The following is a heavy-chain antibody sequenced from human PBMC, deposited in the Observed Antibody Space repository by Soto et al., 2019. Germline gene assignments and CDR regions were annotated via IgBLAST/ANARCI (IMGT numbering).Heavy chain of an antibody. J-gene: IGHJ6*02. CDR3: AKLFGAYCSSTSCYAGLAGSYGMDV. Sequence: PGGSLRLSCAASGFTFSSYGMHWVRQAPGKGLEWVAVISYDGSNKYYADSVKGRFTISRDNSKNTLYLQMNSLRAEDTAVYYCAKLFGAYCSSTSCYAGLAGSYGMDVWGQGTTVTVSS. D-gene: IGHD2-2*01. CDR2: ISYDGSNK. CDR1: GFTFSSYG. V-gene: IGHV3-30*18.